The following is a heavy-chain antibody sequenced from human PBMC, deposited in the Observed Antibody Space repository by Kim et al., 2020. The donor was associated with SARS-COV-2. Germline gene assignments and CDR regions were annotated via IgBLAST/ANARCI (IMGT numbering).Heavy chain of an antibody. D-gene: IGHD2-2*01. Sequence: NPTYAQGFTGRFVVSLDTPVNTAYLQITSLQAEDTAVYYCARGFPARNDYWGQGTLVTVSS. V-gene: IGHV7-4-1*02. CDR2: NP. J-gene: IGHJ4*02. CDR3: ARGFPARNDY.